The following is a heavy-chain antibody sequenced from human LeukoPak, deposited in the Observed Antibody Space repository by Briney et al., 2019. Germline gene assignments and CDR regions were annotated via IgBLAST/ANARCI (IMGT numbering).Heavy chain of an antibody. D-gene: IGHD5-12*01. Sequence: GASVKVSFKASGYTFTGYYMRWVRQAPGQGLELMGWINPNSGGTSYAQKFQGRVTITRDTAISTAYMELSRLRSDDTAVYYCARAHYDPRGWFDPWGQGTLVTVSS. V-gene: IGHV1-2*02. CDR2: INPNSGGT. J-gene: IGHJ5*02. CDR3: ARAHYDPRGWFDP. CDR1: GYTFTGYY.